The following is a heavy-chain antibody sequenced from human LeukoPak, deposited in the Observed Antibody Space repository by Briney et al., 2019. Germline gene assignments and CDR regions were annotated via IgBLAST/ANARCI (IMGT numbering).Heavy chain of an antibody. CDR3: TRDGGRREDY. V-gene: IGHV3-30*03. D-gene: IGHD1-26*01. CDR2: IAYDGSNE. J-gene: IGHJ4*02. Sequence: PGRSLRLSCAASGFTFSNYGMHWVRQAPGKGLEWVAVIAYDGSNEYYAEFVKGRFTISRDNSKNTLYLQMYSLRAEDTAVYYCTRDGGRREDYWGQGTLVTVSS. CDR1: GFTFSNYG.